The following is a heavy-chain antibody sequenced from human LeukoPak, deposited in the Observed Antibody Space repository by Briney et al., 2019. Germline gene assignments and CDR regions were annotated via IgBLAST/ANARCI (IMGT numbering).Heavy chain of an antibody. CDR3: ARIAVAGLIYYYGMDV. CDR2: INPSGGST. J-gene: IGHJ6*02. V-gene: IGHV1-46*01. Sequence: ASVKVSCKASGYTFTSYGISWVRQAPGQGLEWMGIINPSGGSTSYAQKFQGRVTMTRDTSTSTVYMELSSLRSEDTAVYYCARIAVAGLIYYYGMDVWGQGTTVTVSS. D-gene: IGHD6-19*01. CDR1: GYTFTSYG.